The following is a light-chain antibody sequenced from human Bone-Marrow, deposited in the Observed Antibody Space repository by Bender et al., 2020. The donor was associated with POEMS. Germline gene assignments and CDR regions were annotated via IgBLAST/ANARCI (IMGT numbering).Light chain of an antibody. CDR3: QTWDSNTGV. Sequence: SYELAQPPSVSVSPGQTATITCSGHKLGDKYTYWYQRKPGQSPILLIYRNDKRPSAIPERFSGSKSENTATLTISGTQALDEADYVCQTWDSNTGVFGGGTKLTVL. J-gene: IGLJ3*02. CDR1: KLGDKY. CDR2: RND. V-gene: IGLV3-1*01.